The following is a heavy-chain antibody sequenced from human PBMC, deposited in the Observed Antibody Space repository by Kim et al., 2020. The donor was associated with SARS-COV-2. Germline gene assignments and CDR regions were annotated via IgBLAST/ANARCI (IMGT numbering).Heavy chain of an antibody. J-gene: IGHJ4*02. CDR1: RFSFSTNW. Sequence: GGSLRLSCVVSRFSFSTNWMSWVRQAPVKGLEWVAKIKEDGSEKYYADSVEGRFTISRDNAKNSLYLQMNSLSAEDTAVYYCARDRRYSLDYWGQGTLVTVSS. CDR3: ARDRRYSLDY. CDR2: IKEDGSEK. D-gene: IGHD2-15*01. V-gene: IGHV3-7*01.